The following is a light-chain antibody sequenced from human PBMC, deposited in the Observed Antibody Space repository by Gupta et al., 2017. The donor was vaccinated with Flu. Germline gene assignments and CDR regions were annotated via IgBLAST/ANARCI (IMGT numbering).Light chain of an antibody. J-gene: IGLJ3*02. CDR1: AGPVTSDYY. V-gene: IGLV7-43*01. Sequence: QTVVTQEPSLTVSPGGTVPLTCASSAGPVTSDYYPNWFQQKPGKPPRALIYSTSVKYSWTPARFSGSLLGGKAALTLSGAQPEDESEYYCLLYYGSSQGVFGGGTKLTVL. CDR2: STS. CDR3: LLYYGSSQGV.